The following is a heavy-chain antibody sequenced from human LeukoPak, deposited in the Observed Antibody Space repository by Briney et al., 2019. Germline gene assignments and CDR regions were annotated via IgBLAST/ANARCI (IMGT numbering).Heavy chain of an antibody. D-gene: IGHD3-10*01. Sequence: PGRSLRLSCAASGFTFSTFAMHWVRQAPGKGLEWVAIISYDGSNKHYADSVKGRFTISRDSSKNTLYLQMNSLRAEDTAVYYCAKDPGIDLMACYFDYWGQGTLVTVSS. CDR2: ISYDGSNK. CDR1: GFTFSTFA. V-gene: IGHV3-30*18. J-gene: IGHJ4*02. CDR3: AKDPGIDLMACYFDY.